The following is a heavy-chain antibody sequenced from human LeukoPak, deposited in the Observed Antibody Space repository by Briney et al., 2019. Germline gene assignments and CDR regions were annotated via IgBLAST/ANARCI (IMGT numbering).Heavy chain of an antibody. J-gene: IGHJ5*02. CDR2: ISSSSSYI. V-gene: IGHV3-21*01. D-gene: IGHD2-2*02. CDR3: AKHNAAGDHCSSTSCYMGWFDP. CDR1: GFTFSSYW. Sequence: GSLRLSCAASGFTFSSYWMSWVRQAPGKGLEWVSSISSSSSYIYYADSVKGRFTISRDNSKNTLYLQMNSLRAEDTAVYYCAKHNAAGDHCSSTSCYMGWFDPWGQGTLVTVSS.